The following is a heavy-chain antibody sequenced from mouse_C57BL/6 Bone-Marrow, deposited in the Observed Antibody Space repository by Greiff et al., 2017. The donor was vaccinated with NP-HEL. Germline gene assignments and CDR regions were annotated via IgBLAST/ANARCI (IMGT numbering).Heavy chain of an antibody. D-gene: IGHD1-1*01. CDR1: GYTFSSYW. V-gene: IGHV1-50*01. CDR2: IDPSDSYT. CDR3: AATTVVATDAMDY. Sequence: QVQLQQPGAELVKPGASVKLSCKASGYTFSSYWMQWVKQRPGQGLEWIGEIDPSDSYTNYNQKFKGKATLTVDTSSSTAYMQRSSLTSEDSAVYYCAATTVVATDAMDYWGQGTSVTVSS. J-gene: IGHJ4*01.